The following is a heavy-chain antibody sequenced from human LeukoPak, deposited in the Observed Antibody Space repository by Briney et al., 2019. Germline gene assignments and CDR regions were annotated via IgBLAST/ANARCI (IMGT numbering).Heavy chain of an antibody. V-gene: IGHV4-4*07. D-gene: IGHD3-10*01. CDR3: ARVSLVRGAPVYYFDY. Sequence: SETLPLTCTVSGDSISNYYWSWIRQPAGKGLEWIGRIYTSGSTNYNPSLKSRVTMSVDTSKNQFSLKLSSVTAADTAVYYCARVSLVRGAPVYYFDYWGQGTLVTVSS. CDR2: IYTSGST. J-gene: IGHJ4*02. CDR1: GDSISNYY.